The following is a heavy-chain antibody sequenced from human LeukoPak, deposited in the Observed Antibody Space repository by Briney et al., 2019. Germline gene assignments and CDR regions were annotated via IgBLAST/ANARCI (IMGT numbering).Heavy chain of an antibody. CDR3: ARDRGTRDYSNYYYGMDV. J-gene: IGHJ6*02. V-gene: IGHV1-69*13. CDR2: IIPIFGTA. Sequence: ASVKVSCKASGGTFSSYAISWGRQAPGQGLEWMGGIIPIFGTANYAQKFQGRVTITADESTSTAYMELSSLRSEDTAVYYCARDRGTRDYSNYYYGMDVWGQGTTVTVSS. D-gene: IGHD4-11*01. CDR1: GGTFSSYA.